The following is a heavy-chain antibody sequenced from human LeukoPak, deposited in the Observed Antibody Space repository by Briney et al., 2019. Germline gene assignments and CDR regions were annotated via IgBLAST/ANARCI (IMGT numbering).Heavy chain of an antibody. CDR3: ARQDYDNNGYYFFDY. J-gene: IGHJ4*02. V-gene: IGHV4-61*01. CDR1: GGSVSSGSYY. D-gene: IGHD3-22*01. CDR2: IYYSGST. Sequence: SETLSLTCTVSGGSVSSGSYYWSWIRQPPGKGLEWIGYIYYSGSTNYNPSLKSRVTISVDTSKNQFSLKLSSVTAADTAVYYCARQDYDNNGYYFFDYWGQGTLVTVSS.